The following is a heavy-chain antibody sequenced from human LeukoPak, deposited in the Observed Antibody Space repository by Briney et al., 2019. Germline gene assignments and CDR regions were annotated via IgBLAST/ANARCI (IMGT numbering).Heavy chain of an antibody. CDR1: GGSISGSTSY. CDR2: LNYSGTT. J-gene: IGHJ5*02. V-gene: IGHV4-39*07. D-gene: IGHD3-10*01. CDR3: SRYDSDTGGFDP. Sequence: PSETLSLTCTVSGGSISGSTSYWGWIRQSPGKGLEWIGLLNYSGTTYYNPSFKSRVSISIDRSRTQFSLKLSSVTAADTAFYYCSRYDSDTGGFDPWGQGTLVTISS.